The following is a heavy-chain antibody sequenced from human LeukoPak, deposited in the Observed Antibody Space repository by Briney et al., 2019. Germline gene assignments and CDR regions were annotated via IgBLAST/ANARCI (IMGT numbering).Heavy chain of an antibody. J-gene: IGHJ4*02. CDR2: INHSGST. CDR3: ARLGSDNSSGWYFLFDY. CDR1: GGSFSGYY. D-gene: IGHD6-19*01. Sequence: PSETLSLTCAVYGGSFSGYYWSWIRQPPGKGLEWIGEINHSGSTNYNPSLKSRVTISVDTSKNQFSLKLSSVTAADTAVYYCARLGSDNSSGWYFLFDYWGQGTLVTVSS. V-gene: IGHV4-34*01.